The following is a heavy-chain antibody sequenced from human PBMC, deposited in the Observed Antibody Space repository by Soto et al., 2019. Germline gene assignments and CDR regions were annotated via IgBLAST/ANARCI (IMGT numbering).Heavy chain of an antibody. CDR1: GGSISSGGYY. CDR2: IYYTGIT. J-gene: IGHJ5*02. Sequence: PSETLSLTCTVSGGSISSGGYYWSWIRQHPGKGLEWIGYIYYTGITHLNPSLKSRLTMAVDTSKNEFSLKLTSVSAADTAVYFCAREERKGIISWFDPWGQGTPVTVSS. V-gene: IGHV4-30-4*08. CDR3: AREERKGIISWFDP. D-gene: IGHD2-21*01.